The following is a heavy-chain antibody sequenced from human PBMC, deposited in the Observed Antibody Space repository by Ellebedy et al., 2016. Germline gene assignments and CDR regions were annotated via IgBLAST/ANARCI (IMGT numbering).Heavy chain of an antibody. CDR1: GFSFNTAW. V-gene: IGHV3-15*01. D-gene: IGHD4-23*01. CDR2: IKSKKDGGTT. J-gene: IGHJ5*01. Sequence: GESLKISCAGSGFSFNTAWMSWVRQSPGKGLEWVGRIKSKKDGGTTDYAAPVKGRFTISRDVSKNTLYLQMNSLKTEDTAVYYCTTGLKDYDGFFDSWGQGTLVTVSS. CDR3: TTGLKDYDGFFDS.